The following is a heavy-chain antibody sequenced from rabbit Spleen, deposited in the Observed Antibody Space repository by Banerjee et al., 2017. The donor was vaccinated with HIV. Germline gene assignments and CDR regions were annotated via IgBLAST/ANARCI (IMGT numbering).Heavy chain of an antibody. D-gene: IGHD8-1*01. J-gene: IGHJ4*01. Sequence: QSLEESGGDLVKPGASLTLTCTASGFSFSNSYYMCWVRQAPGRGLECIACLYGGSGGSTYYASWAKGRFTISKTSSTTVDLQMNSLTAADTATYFCARRDIGSSWSMPMWGPGTLVT. CDR3: ARRDIGSSWSMPM. V-gene: IGHV1S40*01. CDR1: GFSFSNSYY. CDR2: LYGGSGGST.